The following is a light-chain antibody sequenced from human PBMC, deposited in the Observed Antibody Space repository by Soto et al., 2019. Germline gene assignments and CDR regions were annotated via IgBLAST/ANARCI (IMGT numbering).Light chain of an antibody. CDR3: QQYATWPWT. CDR1: HSVSSA. J-gene: IGKJ1*01. V-gene: IGKV3-15*01. CDR2: RAS. Sequence: IVMTQSPATLSVSPGERVTLSCRASHSVSSAVAWYQQKPGQAPRLLIYRASPRATGLPARFSGSGSGTDFTLTISSLPSEDFAFYSCQQYATWPWTFGQGTKVDMK.